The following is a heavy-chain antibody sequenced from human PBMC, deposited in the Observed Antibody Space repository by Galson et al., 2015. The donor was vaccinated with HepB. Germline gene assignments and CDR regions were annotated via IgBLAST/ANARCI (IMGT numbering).Heavy chain of an antibody. V-gene: IGHV4-61*02. D-gene: IGHD2-15*01. CDR3: ARGGQGLVDAFDI. CDR1: GGSITSGSYY. J-gene: IGHJ3*02. Sequence: TLSLTCTVSGGSITSGSYYCSWIRQPAGKGLEWIGRIYSSGSSNYIPSLKSRVTMSVDTSKNQCSLRLSSVTAADTAVYYCARGGQGLVDAFDIWGQGTMVTVSS. CDR2: IYSSGSS.